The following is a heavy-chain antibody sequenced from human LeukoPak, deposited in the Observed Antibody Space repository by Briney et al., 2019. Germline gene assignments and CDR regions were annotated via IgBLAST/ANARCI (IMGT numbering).Heavy chain of an antibody. CDR1: GGSISSYY. V-gene: IGHV4-59*08. D-gene: IGHD3-3*01. CDR3: ARLNYDFWSGSPPMYYFDY. Sequence: SETLSLTCTVSGGSISSYYWSWIRQPPGKGLEWIGYIYYSGSTNYNPSLESRVTISVDTSKNQFSLKLSSVTAADTAVYYCARLNYDFWSGSPPMYYFDYWGQGTLVTVSS. J-gene: IGHJ4*02. CDR2: IYYSGST.